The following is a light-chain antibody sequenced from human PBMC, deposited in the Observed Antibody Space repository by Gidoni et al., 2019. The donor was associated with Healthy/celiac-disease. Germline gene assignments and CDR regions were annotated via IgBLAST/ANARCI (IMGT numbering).Light chain of an antibody. CDR2: DAS. J-gene: IGKJ5*01. V-gene: IGKV1-33*01. Sequence: DIQMTQSTSSLSASVGDRVSITCQASQDIRNYLNWYQQKPGKAPKLLIYDASNLETGVPSRFSGSGSGTDFTFTISSLQPEDIATYYCQQYDNLPITFGQGTRLEIK. CDR1: QDIRNY. CDR3: QQYDNLPIT.